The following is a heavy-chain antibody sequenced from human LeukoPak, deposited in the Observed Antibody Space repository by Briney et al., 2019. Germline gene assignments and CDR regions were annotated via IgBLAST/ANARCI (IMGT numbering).Heavy chain of an antibody. V-gene: IGHV4-61*01. CDR3: SRENGAFSPFGY. Sequence: SETLSLTCTVSGGSVTSGSFYWSWLRQPPGKGLEWIGYIYYSGSTSYDPSLKSRVTISVGTSKSQLSLNLTSVTAADTAVYYCSRENGAFSPFGYWGQGTLVTVLS. D-gene: IGHD2-8*01. CDR1: GGSVTSGSFY. J-gene: IGHJ4*02. CDR2: IYYSGST.